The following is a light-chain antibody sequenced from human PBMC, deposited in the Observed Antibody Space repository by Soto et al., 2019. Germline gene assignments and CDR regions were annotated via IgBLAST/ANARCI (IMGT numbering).Light chain of an antibody. CDR1: SGDVGTYNR. J-gene: IGLJ2*01. CDR3: SSYTSRTTVV. Sequence: QSALTQPPSVSGSPGQSVTISCTGTSGDVGTYNRVSWYQQPPGTAPKLMIYEVTNRPSGVPDRFSGSKSGNTASLTISGLQAEDEADYYCSSYTSRTTVVFGGGTKLTVL. V-gene: IGLV2-18*02. CDR2: EVT.